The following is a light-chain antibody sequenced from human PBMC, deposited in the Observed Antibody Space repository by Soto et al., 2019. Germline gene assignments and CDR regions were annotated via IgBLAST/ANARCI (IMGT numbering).Light chain of an antibody. CDR1: HSISAW. CDR2: KAS. J-gene: IGKJ2*01. Sequence: DIQMTQSPSTLSASVGDRVTITCRASHSISAWLAWYQQKPGKAPKLLIYKASTLDSGVPSRFSGSGSGTEFTRTISSLQPDDFATYYCHQYHSFFNYTFGQGTKLEIK. V-gene: IGKV1-5*03. CDR3: HQYHSFFNYT.